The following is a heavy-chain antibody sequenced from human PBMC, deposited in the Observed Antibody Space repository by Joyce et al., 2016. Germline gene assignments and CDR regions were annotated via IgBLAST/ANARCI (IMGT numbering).Heavy chain of an antibody. CDR2: LYSDAST. V-gene: IGHV3-53*01. Sequence: EVQLVESGGGLIQPGGSLRLSCAASGFNVASHNMNWVREAPGKGLEWVSILYSDASTYDADSVRGRFTISRDSSENTLFLQMNSLRADDTAVYYCARGRYGMDVWGQGTTVTVSS. J-gene: IGHJ6*02. CDR1: GFNVASHN. CDR3: ARGRYGMDV.